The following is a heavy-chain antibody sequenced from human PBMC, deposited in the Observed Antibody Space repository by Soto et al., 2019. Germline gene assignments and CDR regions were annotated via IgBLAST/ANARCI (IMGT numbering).Heavy chain of an antibody. Sequence: GASEKVSCKASGYTFTSYYMHWVRQAPVQGLEWMGIINPSGGSTSYAQKFQGRVTMTRDTSTSTVYMELSSLRSEDTAVYFCSSPKGDYQNAFDIWGRGTMVTVSS. V-gene: IGHV1-46*03. CDR1: GYTFTSYY. D-gene: IGHD4-17*01. J-gene: IGHJ3*02. CDR2: INPSGGST. CDR3: SSPKGDYQNAFDI.